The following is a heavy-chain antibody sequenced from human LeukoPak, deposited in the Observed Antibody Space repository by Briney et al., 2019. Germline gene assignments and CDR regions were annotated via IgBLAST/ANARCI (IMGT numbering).Heavy chain of an antibody. CDR1: GYTFNRYY. D-gene: IGHD1-26*01. J-gene: IGHJ2*01. V-gene: IGHV1-46*02. CDR2: INPSSGNT. CDR3: ARSTGRGTSGRYYWYFDL. Sequence: GASVKVSSKASGYTFNRYYIHWVRQAPGQGLEWMGIINPSSGNTSYAEKFQGRVTMTRDMSSTTVYMELTSLRSEDTAIYYCARSTGRGTSGRYYWYFDLWGRGTLVTVSS.